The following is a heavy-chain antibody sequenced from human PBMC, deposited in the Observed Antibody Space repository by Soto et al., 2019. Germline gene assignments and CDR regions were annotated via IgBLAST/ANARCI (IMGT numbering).Heavy chain of an antibody. CDR2: ITTTSTYK. V-gene: IGHV3-21*01. Sequence: LSVSCVASAFTFNNFPMHWVRQAPGKGLQWLASITTTSTYKYYADSVNGRFSISRDNDKNSLYLELTNLRSEDTAVYYCAREKCSSTSCNHGMQVWGLGPRFTVSS. CDR1: AFTFNNFP. J-gene: IGHJ6*02. D-gene: IGHD2-2*01. CDR3: AREKCSSTSCNHGMQV.